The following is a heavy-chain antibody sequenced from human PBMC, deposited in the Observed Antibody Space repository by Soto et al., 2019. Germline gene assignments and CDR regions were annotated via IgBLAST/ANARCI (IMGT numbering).Heavy chain of an antibody. Sequence: VSVKVSCKASGYTFTVYYMHWVRQAPGQGLEWMGWINPNSGGTNYAQKFQGWVTMTRDTSISTAYMELSRLRSDDTAVYYCARARGYCSSTSCPDFDYWGQGTLVTVS. CDR3: ARARGYCSSTSCPDFDY. J-gene: IGHJ4*02. D-gene: IGHD2-2*01. CDR2: INPNSGGT. V-gene: IGHV1-2*04. CDR1: GYTFTVYY.